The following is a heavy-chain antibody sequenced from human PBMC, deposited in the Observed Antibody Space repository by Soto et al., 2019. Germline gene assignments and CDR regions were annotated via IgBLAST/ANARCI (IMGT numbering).Heavy chain of an antibody. J-gene: IGHJ4*02. D-gene: IGHD4-17*01. V-gene: IGHV4-30-4*01. CDR3: ARAGDGDYSFDY. CDR2: IYYSGST. Sequence: QVQLQESGPGLVKPSQTLSLTCTVSGGSISSGDYYWSWIRQPPGKGLEWIGYIYYSGSTYYNPSLKSRXXIXVXXSKNQFSLKLSSVTAADTAVYYCARAGDGDYSFDYWGQGTLVTVSS. CDR1: GGSISSGDYY.